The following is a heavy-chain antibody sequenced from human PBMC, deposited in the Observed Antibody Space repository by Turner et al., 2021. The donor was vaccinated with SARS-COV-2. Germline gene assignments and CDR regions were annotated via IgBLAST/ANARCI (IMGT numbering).Heavy chain of an antibody. CDR2: ISSSSSTI. CDR3: ARDLGSIAVAN. D-gene: IGHD6-19*01. V-gene: IGHV3-48*01. Sequence: EVQLVESGGGLVPPGGSLRLSCAASGFTFSSYSMNWVRQASGKWLEWVSYISSSSSTIYYADSVKGRFTISRDNANNSLYLQMNSLRAEDTAVYYCARDLGSIAVANWGQGTLVTVSS. CDR1: GFTFSSYS. J-gene: IGHJ4*02.